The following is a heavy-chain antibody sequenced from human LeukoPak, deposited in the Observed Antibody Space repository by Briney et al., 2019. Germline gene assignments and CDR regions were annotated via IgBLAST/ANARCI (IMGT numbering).Heavy chain of an antibody. J-gene: IGHJ1*01. CDR2: IYSGGST. CDR1: GFTVSSNY. V-gene: IGHV3-53*01. Sequence: GGSLRLSCAASGFTVSSNYMSWVRQAPGKGLEWVSVIYSGGSTYYADSVKGRFTISRDNSKNTLYLQMNSLRAEDTAVYYCADYYYDSSGYYPEYFEHWGQGTLVTVSS. CDR3: ADYYYDSSGYYPEYFEH. D-gene: IGHD3-22*01.